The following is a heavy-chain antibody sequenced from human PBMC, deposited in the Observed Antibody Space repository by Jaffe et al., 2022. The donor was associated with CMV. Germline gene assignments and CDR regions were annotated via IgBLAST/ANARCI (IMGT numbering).Heavy chain of an antibody. V-gene: IGHV3-30*18. CDR2: ISYDESNE. D-gene: IGHD2-2*01. CDR3: AKDLLPDTGGDYYGLDV. CDR1: GFTFSRYG. Sequence: QVQLVESGGGVVQPGRSLRLSCAASGFTFSRYGIHWVRQAPGKGLEWVAVISYDESNEYYADSVKGRFTISRDNSKNTLYLRMNSLRAEDTAVYYCAKDLLPDTGGDYYGLDVWGQGTTVTVSS. J-gene: IGHJ6*02.